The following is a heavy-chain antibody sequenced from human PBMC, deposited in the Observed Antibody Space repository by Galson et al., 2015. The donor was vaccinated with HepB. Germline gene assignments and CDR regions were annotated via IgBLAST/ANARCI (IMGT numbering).Heavy chain of an antibody. CDR1: GFTFTNAW. CDR3: TTWNWNYGDY. D-gene: IGHD1-7*01. V-gene: IGHV3-15*01. J-gene: IGHJ4*02. CDR2: IKSKTHDGTT. Sequence: SLRLSCAASGFTFTNAWMTWVRQAPGKGLVWVGRIKSKTHDGTTDYAAPVKGTFTIARDDSKNTLYLQMNSLKTEDTAVYYCTTWNWNYGDYLGQGNLVTVPS.